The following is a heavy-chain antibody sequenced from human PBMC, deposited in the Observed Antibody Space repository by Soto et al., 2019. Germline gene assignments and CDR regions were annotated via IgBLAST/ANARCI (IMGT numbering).Heavy chain of an antibody. CDR1: GFTFGRNG. CDR2: LSFDGRIE. D-gene: IGHD1-7*01. J-gene: IGHJ4*02. Sequence: QVQLVELGGGVVQPGGSLRLSCAASGFTFGRNGMHWVRQAPGKGLEWVAVLSFDGRIEYYADSVKGRFKIFRDNPKNTLYLQMNSLRPDDTALYYCAKDRDRTWSLDYWGQGALVSVSS. CDR3: AKDRDRTWSLDY. V-gene: IGHV3-30*18.